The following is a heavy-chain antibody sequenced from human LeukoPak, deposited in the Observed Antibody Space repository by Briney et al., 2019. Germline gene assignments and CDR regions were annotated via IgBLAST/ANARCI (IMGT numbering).Heavy chain of an antibody. CDR1: GFTFSSYA. Sequence: GGSLRLSCAASGFTFSSYAMTWVRQAPGKGLEWVSTISSSGYSTYYADSVKGRFTISRDNAKNSLYLQMNSLRAEDTAVYYCARTDSYCSSTSCPEGVAPFDYWGQGTLVTVSS. CDR2: ISSSGYST. CDR3: ARTDSYCSSTSCPEGVAPFDY. D-gene: IGHD2-2*01. V-gene: IGHV3-21*04. J-gene: IGHJ4*02.